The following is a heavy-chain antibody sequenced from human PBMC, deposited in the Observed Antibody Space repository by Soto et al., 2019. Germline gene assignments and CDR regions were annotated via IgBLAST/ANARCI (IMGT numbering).Heavy chain of an antibody. CDR3: AGVLELPYYYDGMDV. CDR1: GFTFTSSA. D-gene: IGHD1-7*01. V-gene: IGHV1-58*01. Sequence: QMQLVQSGPEVKKPGTSVKVSCKASGFTFTSSAVQWVRQARGQRLEWIGWIVVGSGNTNYAQKFQERVTITRDMSTSTAYMELSSLRSEDTAVYYCAGVLELPYYYDGMDVWGQGTTVTVSS. CDR2: IVVGSGNT. J-gene: IGHJ6*02.